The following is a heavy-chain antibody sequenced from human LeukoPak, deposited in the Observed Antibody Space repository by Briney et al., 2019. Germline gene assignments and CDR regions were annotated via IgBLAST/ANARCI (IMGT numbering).Heavy chain of an antibody. CDR2: IYYSGST. CDR3: ARGKSFDI. Sequence: ASETLSLTCTVSGGSISSYYWSRIRQPPGKGLEWIGYIYYSGSTNYNPSLKSRVTISVDTSKNQFSLKLSSVTAADTAVYYCARGKSFDIWGQGTMVTVSS. J-gene: IGHJ3*02. V-gene: IGHV4-59*01. CDR1: GGSISSYY.